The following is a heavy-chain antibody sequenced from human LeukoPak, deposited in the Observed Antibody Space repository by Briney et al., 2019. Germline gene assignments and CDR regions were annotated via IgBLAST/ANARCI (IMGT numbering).Heavy chain of an antibody. CDR1: GGSTNNFY. V-gene: IGHV4-59*01. J-gene: IGHJ4*02. CDR3: ARDRGYSNGAFDY. CDR2: IYYSGST. D-gene: IGHD5-18*01. Sequence: SQTLSLTCTVSGGSTNNFYWSWIRQRPGKGLEWIGYIYYSGSTTYNPSLKSRLTISVDTSRDQFSLELTSVTAADTAVYYCARDRGYSNGAFDYWGQGTLVTVSS.